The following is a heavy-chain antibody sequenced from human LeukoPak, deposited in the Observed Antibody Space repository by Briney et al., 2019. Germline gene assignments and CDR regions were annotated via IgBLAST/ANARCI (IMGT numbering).Heavy chain of an antibody. CDR2: ISWNSGSI. Sequence: PGGSLRLSCAASGFTFDDYAMHWVRQAPGKGLEWVSGISWNSGSIGYADSVKGRFTISRDNAKNSLYLQMNSLRAEDTAVYYCARDVDYAFDIWGQGTMVTVSS. D-gene: IGHD5-12*01. V-gene: IGHV3-9*01. CDR3: ARDVDYAFDI. CDR1: GFTFDDYA. J-gene: IGHJ3*02.